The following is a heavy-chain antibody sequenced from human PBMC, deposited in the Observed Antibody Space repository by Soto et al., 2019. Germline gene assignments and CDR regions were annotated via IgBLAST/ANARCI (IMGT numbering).Heavy chain of an antibody. D-gene: IGHD3-16*02. CDR1: GGSISSSSYY. V-gene: IGHV4-39*01. Sequence: SETLSLTCTVSGGSISSSSYYWGWIRQPPGKGLEWIGSIYYSGSTYYNPSLKGRVTISVDTSKNQFSLKLSSVTAADTAVYYCARVLRGLSADYYYYYMDVWGKGTTVTVSS. J-gene: IGHJ6*03. CDR3: ARVLRGLSADYYYYYMDV. CDR2: IYYSGST.